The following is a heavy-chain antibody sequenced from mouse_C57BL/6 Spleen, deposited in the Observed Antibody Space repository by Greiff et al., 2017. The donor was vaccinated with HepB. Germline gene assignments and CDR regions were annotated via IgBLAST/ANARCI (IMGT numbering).Heavy chain of an antibody. CDR2: IDPENGDT. V-gene: IGHV14-4*01. Sequence: EVQLQQSGAELVRPGASVKLSCTASGFNIKDDYMHWVKQRPEQGLEWIGWIDPENGDTEYASKFQGKATITADTSSNTAYLQLSSLTSEDTAVYYCTTLTTMVTTYYFDYWGQGTTLTVSS. CDR1: GFNIKDDY. D-gene: IGHD2-13*01. J-gene: IGHJ2*01. CDR3: TTLTTMVTTYYFDY.